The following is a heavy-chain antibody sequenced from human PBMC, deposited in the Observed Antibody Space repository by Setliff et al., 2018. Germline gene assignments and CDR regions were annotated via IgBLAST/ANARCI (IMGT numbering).Heavy chain of an antibody. CDR1: GFTFNSYS. J-gene: IGHJ4*02. CDR2: ISSTGSYK. Sequence: GGSLRLSCAASGFTFNSYSINWVRQAPGKGLEWVSSISSTGSYKPYADSVRGRFTISRDNAKNSVDLQMSSLRPEDTAIYFCVRGLSDRVNWFAFDYWGQGTLVTSPQ. D-gene: IGHD1-1*01. V-gene: IGHV3-21*06. CDR3: VRGLSDRVNWFAFDY.